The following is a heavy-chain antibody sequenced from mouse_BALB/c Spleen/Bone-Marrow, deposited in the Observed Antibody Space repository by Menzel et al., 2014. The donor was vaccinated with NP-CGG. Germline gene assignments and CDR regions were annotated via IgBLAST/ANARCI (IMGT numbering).Heavy chain of an antibody. CDR2: IRNKANGYTT. Sequence: EVKLVESGGGLVQPGGSLRLSCAPSGFTFTDYYMSWVRQPPGKALEWLGFIRNKANGYTTEYSASVKGRFTISRDNSQSILYLQMNTLRAEDSATYYCARDNGNYVRFVYRGQGTLVTVSA. CDR3: ARDNGNYVRFVY. CDR1: GFTFTDYY. D-gene: IGHD2-1*01. J-gene: IGHJ3*01. V-gene: IGHV7-3*02.